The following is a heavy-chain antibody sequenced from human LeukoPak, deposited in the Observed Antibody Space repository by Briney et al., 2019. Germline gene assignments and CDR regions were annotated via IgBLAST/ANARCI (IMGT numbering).Heavy chain of an antibody. CDR3: ARDSTAYYKLDY. J-gene: IGHJ4*02. CDR1: GGSIGSGNYY. Sequence: PSATLSLTCTVSGGSIGSGNYYWNWIRQPPGKGLEWIGCINYSGRTYYNASLKSRLTISVDTSRNQFSLKLSSVTAADTAVYYCARDSTAYYKLDYWGQGTLVTVSS. CDR2: INYSGRT. D-gene: IGHD3-22*01. V-gene: IGHV4-30-4*01.